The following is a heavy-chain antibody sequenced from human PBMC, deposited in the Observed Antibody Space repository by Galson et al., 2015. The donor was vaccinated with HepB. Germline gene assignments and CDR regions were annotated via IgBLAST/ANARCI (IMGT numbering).Heavy chain of an antibody. V-gene: IGHV3-23*01. D-gene: IGHD6-19*01. CDR2: ISKSATVT. CDR1: GFTFSSFA. CDR3: ATGFKLAGAA. J-gene: IGHJ5*02. Sequence: SLRLSCAASGFTFSSFAMSWVRQPPGKGLEWVSSISKSATVTYYVDSVKGRFTISRDDSKSTLYLQMYGLRAEDTAIYYCATGFKLAGAAWGQGTLVTVSS.